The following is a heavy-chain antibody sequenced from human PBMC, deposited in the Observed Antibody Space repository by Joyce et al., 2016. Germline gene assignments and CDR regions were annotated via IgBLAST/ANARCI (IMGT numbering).Heavy chain of an antibody. CDR1: GFTVRSYG. CDR3: AKDHREYNRGFYWYFDL. V-gene: IGHV3-30*18. J-gene: IGHJ2*01. CDR2: ILYDGSNK. D-gene: IGHD5-18*01. Sequence: QVQLVESGGGVVQPGRSLRLSCAASGFTVRSYGMHWVRQAPGKGLEWVAVILYDGSNKYYADSVKGRFTISRDNSKNTLYLQMNSLRGEDTALYYCAKDHREYNRGFYWYFDLWGRGTLVSVSS.